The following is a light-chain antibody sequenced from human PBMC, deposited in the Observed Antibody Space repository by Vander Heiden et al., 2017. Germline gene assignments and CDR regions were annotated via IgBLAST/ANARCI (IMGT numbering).Light chain of an antibody. CDR3: QQYVSTPFT. CDR2: WAS. J-gene: IGKJ3*01. Sequence: DIVMTQSPDSLAVSLGERATINCKSSQSVLYSSNNKNYLAWYQQKPGQPPNLLIYWASTRESGVPDRFSGSGSGTDFTLTISSLQAEDVAVYYCQQYVSTPFTFGPGTKVDIK. CDR1: QSVLYSSNNKNY. V-gene: IGKV4-1*01.